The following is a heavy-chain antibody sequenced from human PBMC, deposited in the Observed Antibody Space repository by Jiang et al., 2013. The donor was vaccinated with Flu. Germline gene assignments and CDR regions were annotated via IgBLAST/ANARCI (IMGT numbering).Heavy chain of an antibody. J-gene: IGHJ4*02. CDR3: ARRRDNWNGFDY. D-gene: IGHD1-20*01. CDR1: GYTFISYG. CDR2: ISVLNGNT. V-gene: IGHV1-18*01. Sequence: AEVKKPGASVKVSCKTSGYTFISYGISWVRQAPGQGLEWMGWISVLNGNTYYAQNLQGRITMTTDTSTKTVYMELRSLISEDTAVYYCARRRDNWNGFDYWGQGTLVTVSS.